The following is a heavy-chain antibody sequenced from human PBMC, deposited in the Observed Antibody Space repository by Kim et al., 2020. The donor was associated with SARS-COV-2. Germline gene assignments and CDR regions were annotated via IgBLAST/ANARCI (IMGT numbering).Heavy chain of an antibody. D-gene: IGHD3-3*01. CDR3: ARGEYYDFWSGYYCDY. Sequence: DAGKGRFTISRDNSKNPLYLQMNSLRAEDTAVYYCARGEYYDFWSGYYCDYWGQGTLVTVSS. J-gene: IGHJ4*02. V-gene: IGHV3-30*07.